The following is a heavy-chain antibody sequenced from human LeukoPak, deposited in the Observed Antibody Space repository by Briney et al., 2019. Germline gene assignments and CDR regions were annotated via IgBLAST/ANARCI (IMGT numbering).Heavy chain of an antibody. J-gene: IGHJ4*02. V-gene: IGHV1-2*02. CDR2: INPNSGGT. Sequence: ASVKVSCKASGYTFTGYYMHWVRPAPGQGLEWMGWINPNSGGTNYAQKFQGRVTMTRDTSISTAYMELSRLRSDDTAVYYCARGAYYYDSSGYVPYWGQGTLVTVSS. CDR1: GYTFTGYY. D-gene: IGHD3-22*01. CDR3: ARGAYYYDSSGYVPY.